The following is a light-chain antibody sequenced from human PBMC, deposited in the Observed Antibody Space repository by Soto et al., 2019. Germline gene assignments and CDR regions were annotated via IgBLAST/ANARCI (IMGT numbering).Light chain of an antibody. CDR1: QSVSSSY. Sequence: IVFTHSPFTLSLSLLYRATLSCRDSQSVSSSYLAWSQQKPGQAPRLLIYGASSRATGIPDRFSGSGSGTDFTLTISRLEPEDFAVYYCQQYGSSPRVTFGQGTRLEI. CDR2: GAS. CDR3: QQYGSSPRVT. J-gene: IGKJ5*01. V-gene: IGKV3-20*01.